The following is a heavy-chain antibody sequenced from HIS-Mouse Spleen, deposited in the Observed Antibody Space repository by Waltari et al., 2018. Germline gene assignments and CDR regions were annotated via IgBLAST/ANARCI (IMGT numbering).Heavy chain of an antibody. J-gene: IGHJ4*02. CDR2: IYSGGST. CDR3: ARDIKAAAC. CDR1: GFTVRSDS. Sequence: EVHLVESVGGLVQPGGALSLSCAAPGFTVRSDSVSWVRQAPGKGLEWVSVIYSGGSTYYADSVKGRFTISRDNSKNTLYLQMNSLRAEDTAVYYCARDIKAAACWGQGTLVTVSS. D-gene: IGHD6-13*01. V-gene: IGHV3-66*01.